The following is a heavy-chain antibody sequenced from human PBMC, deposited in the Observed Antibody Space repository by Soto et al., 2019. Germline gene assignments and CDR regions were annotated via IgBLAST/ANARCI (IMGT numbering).Heavy chain of an antibody. D-gene: IGHD6-19*01. CDR2: IYYSGST. Sequence: SATLSLTCTVSGGSISSGGYYLSWIRQPPGKGLEWIGYIYYSGSTNYNPSLKSRVTISVDTSKNQFSLKLSSVTAADTAVYYCASRSFGWSPPNWFDPWGQGTLVTVSS. J-gene: IGHJ5*02. V-gene: IGHV4-61*08. CDR1: GGSISSGGYY. CDR3: ASRSFGWSPPNWFDP.